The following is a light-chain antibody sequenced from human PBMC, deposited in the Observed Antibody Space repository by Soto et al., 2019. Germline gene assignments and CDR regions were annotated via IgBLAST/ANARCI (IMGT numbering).Light chain of an antibody. CDR2: GAS. J-gene: IGKJ1*01. V-gene: IGKV3-15*01. Sequence: EIVMTQSPATLSVSPGERATLSCRASQSVSSNLAWYQQKPGQAPRLLIYGASTRATGIPARFSGSRSGTEFTLNISSRQSEDVAVYYCQQYNNWPPWTFGQGTKVEIK. CDR1: QSVSSN. CDR3: QQYNNWPPWT.